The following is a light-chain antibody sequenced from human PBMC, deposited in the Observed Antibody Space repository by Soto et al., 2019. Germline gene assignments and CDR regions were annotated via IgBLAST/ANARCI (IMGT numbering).Light chain of an antibody. CDR3: ETWDSTPQV. V-gene: IGLV4-60*02. J-gene: IGLJ2*01. CDR1: SGHSSYI. Sequence: QPVLTQSSSASASLGSSVKLTCTLSSGHSSYIIAWHQQQPGKAPRYLMKLEGSGSYNKGSGVPDRFSGSSSGADRYLTISDLQFEDEADYYCETWDSTPQVFGGGTKLTVL. CDR2: LEGSGSY.